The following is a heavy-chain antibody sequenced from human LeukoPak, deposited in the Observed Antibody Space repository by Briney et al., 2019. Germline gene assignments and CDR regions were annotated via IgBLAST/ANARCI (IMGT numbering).Heavy chain of an antibody. V-gene: IGHV3-30*04. CDR1: GFTFSSYA. CDR3: AREGGNGSSSWYIDY. D-gene: IGHD6-13*01. J-gene: IGHJ4*02. Sequence: GGSLRLSCAASGFTFSSYAMHWVRQAPGKGLEWVAVISYDGSNKYYADSVKGRFTIPRDNSKNTLYLQMNSLRAEDTAVYYCAREGGNGSSSWYIDYWGQGTLVTVSS. CDR2: ISYDGSNK.